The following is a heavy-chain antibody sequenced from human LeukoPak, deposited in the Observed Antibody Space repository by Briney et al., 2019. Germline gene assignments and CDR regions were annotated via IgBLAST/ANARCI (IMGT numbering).Heavy chain of an antibody. CDR1: GFTFSSYA. V-gene: IGHV3-30*04. Sequence: GGSLRLPCAASGFTFSSYAMHWVRQAPGKGLEWVAVISYDGSNKYYADSVKGRFTISRDNSKNTLYLQMNSLRAEDTAVYYCARDGGDIVVVPDDQTNSGLRIYYYYGMDVWGKGTTVTVSS. CDR3: ARDGGDIVVVPDDQTNSGLRIYYYYGMDV. D-gene: IGHD2-2*01. J-gene: IGHJ6*04. CDR2: ISYDGSNK.